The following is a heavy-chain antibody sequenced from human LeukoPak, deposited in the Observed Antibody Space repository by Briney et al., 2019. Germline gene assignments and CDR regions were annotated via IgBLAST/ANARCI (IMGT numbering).Heavy chain of an antibody. CDR1: GDSISSYF. V-gene: IGHV4-59*01. CDR3: ARDQRRDYGDYFDN. Sequence: SETLSLTCTVSGDSISSYFWSWIRQSPGKGLEGIGYTHYSGSTRYNPSLTSRVTISLDTSKNQFYLKLSSVTASDTAFNYCARDQRRDYGDYFDNGGRETQVTVSS. CDR2: THYSGST. J-gene: IGHJ4*02. D-gene: IGHD3-16*01.